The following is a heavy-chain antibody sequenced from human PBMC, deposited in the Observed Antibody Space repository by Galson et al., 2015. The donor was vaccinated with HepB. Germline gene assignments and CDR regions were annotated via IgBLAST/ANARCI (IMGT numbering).Heavy chain of an antibody. CDR1: GFTFSNYA. D-gene: IGHD3-22*01. CDR3: AKTRAYDVSSRTDY. Sequence: SLRLSCAASGFTFSNYAMSWVRQAPGKGLEWVSSIDDSGGSTYYADSVKGRFTVSRDNSKNTLYLQMNSLRADDAAVYYCAKTRAYDVSSRTDYWGQGTLVTVSS. J-gene: IGHJ4*02. CDR2: IDDSGGST. V-gene: IGHV3-23*01.